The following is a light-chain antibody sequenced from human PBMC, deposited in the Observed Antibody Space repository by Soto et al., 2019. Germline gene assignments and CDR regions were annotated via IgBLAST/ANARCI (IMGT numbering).Light chain of an antibody. Sequence: EIVLTQSPGTLSLSPGERATLSCRASQTISNSYSAWDQQKTGQAPRLLIDGASTRATGIPEKFSGSGSGTDFTLTISRLDPGDFAVYYCQVYSDSSPTFGPGTKVEIK. CDR2: GAS. CDR3: QVYSDSSPT. J-gene: IGKJ1*01. V-gene: IGKV3-20*01. CDR1: QTISNSY.